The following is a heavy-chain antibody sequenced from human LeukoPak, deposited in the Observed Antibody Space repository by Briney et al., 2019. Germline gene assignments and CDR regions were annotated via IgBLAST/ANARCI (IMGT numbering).Heavy chain of an antibody. J-gene: IGHJ4*02. Sequence: SETLSFTCTVSGGSISSYYWSWIRQPPGKGLEWIGYIYYSGSTNYNPSLKSRVTISVDTSKNQFSLKLSSVTAADTAVYYCARHSLGYRYGLFDYWGRGTLVTVSS. V-gene: IGHV4-59*08. D-gene: IGHD5-18*01. CDR3: ARHSLGYRYGLFDY. CDR1: GGSISSYY. CDR2: IYYSGST.